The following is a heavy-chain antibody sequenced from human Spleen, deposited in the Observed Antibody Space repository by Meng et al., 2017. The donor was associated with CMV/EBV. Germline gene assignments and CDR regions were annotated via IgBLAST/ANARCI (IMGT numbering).Heavy chain of an antibody. J-gene: IGHJ4*02. CDR1: GFTFSSYA. CDR2: IKSKANSYAT. Sequence: GESLKISCAASGFTFSSYAMHWVRQAPGKGLEWVGRIKSKANSYATAYDASVKGRFTISRDDSKKTAYLQMNSLKAEDTAVYYCTRLTEYSSSSWFDNWGQGTLVTVSS. CDR3: TRLTEYSSSSWFDN. D-gene: IGHD6-6*01. V-gene: IGHV3-73*01.